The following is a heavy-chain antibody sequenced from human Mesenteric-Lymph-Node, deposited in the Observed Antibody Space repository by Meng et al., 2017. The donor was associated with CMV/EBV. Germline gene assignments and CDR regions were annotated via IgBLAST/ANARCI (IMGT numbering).Heavy chain of an antibody. CDR1: GLTVSTHY. Sequence: GESLKISCAASGLTVSTHYMSWVRQAPGKGLEWVSSMSSTGAYTFYTHALRGRFTISRDNAKKSLFLQMNSLTAEDTAVYYCARGPSYCSNEVCPEWDVWGQGTTVTVSS. CDR2: MSSTGAYT. D-gene: IGHD2-8*01. V-gene: IGHV3-21*01. CDR3: ARGPSYCSNEVCPEWDV. J-gene: IGHJ6*02.